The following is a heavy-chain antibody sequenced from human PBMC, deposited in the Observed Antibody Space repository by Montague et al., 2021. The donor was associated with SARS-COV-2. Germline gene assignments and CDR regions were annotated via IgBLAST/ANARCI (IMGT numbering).Heavy chain of an antibody. D-gene: IGHD6-19*01. J-gene: IGHJ4*02. Sequence: YFGNKRYSDYAPSVRGRLTVNPDASKNEFSLELNYVTPEDTAVYYCVRYSGWFYFDFWGQGTLVTVSS. CDR3: VRYSGWFYFDF. CDR2: YFGNKRYS. V-gene: IGHV6-1*01.